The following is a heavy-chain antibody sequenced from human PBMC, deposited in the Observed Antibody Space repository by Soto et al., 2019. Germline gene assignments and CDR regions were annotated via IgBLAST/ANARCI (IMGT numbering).Heavy chain of an antibody. V-gene: IGHV4-39*02. CDR3: ATFSIVGTVIFNH. CDR1: GGSIVGSTYY. CDR2: INHSGNT. J-gene: IGHJ4*02. D-gene: IGHD1-26*01. Sequence: PSQTLSHTCTVSGGSIVGSTYYWAWVRQPPGKGLERIGEINHSGNTYFAPSLKSRLTMSIDTSRNHVSLHLTSVTAADTAVYYCATFSIVGTVIFNHWGQGTQVTVSS.